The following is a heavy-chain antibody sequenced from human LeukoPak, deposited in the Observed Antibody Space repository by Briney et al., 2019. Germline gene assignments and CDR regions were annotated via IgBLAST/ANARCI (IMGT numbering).Heavy chain of an antibody. CDR3: ARDHPNRGSHYYAMDI. CDR2: INSDGSST. CDR1: GFTFSSYW. V-gene: IGHV3-74*01. D-gene: IGHD1-14*01. J-gene: IGHJ6*02. Sequence: QPGGSLRLSCAASGFTFSSYWMHWVRQAPGKGLVWVSRINSDGSSTSYADSVKGRFTISRDNAKNTLYLQLNSLRLEDSGVYYCARDHPNRGSHYYAMDIWGPGTTVTVSS.